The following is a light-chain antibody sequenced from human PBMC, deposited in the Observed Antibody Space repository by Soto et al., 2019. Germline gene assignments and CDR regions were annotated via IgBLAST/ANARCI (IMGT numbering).Light chain of an antibody. CDR3: QQSYSSPWT. CDR1: QHISNY. V-gene: IGKV1-39*01. Sequence: DIQMTQSPSSLSASVGDRVTITCRASQHISNYLNWYQQKPGKAPKLLIYGASSLQSGVPSRLSGSGSGTDFTLAISSLQPEDFATYYCQQSYSSPWTFGQGTKVGIK. J-gene: IGKJ1*01. CDR2: GAS.